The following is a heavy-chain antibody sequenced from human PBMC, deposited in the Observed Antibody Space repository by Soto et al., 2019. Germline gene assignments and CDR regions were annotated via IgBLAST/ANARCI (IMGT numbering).Heavy chain of an antibody. V-gene: IGHV3-21*01. D-gene: IGHD1-26*01. CDR2: ISSSSSYI. CDR1: GFTFSSYS. J-gene: IGHJ4*02. CDR3: ARDFSVGATSFDY. Sequence: ESGGGLVKPGGSLRLSCAASGFTFSSYSMNWVRQAPGKGLEWVSSISSSSSYIYYADSVNGRFTISRDNAKNSLYLQMNSLRAEDTAVYYCARDFSVGATSFDYWGQGTLVTVSS.